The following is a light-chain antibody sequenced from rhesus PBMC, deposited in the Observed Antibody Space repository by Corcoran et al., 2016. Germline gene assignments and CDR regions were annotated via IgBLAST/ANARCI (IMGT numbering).Light chain of an antibody. V-gene: IGKV1-22*01. CDR3: QQYSSRPLT. Sequence: DIQMTQSPSSLSASVGDTVTITCRASQGISSWLAWYQQKPGKAPKLLIYKASSLQSGVPSRFRGRGSGTAFTLTISSLQSEDFATYYCQQYSSRPLTFGGGTKVELK. CDR1: QGISSW. CDR2: KAS. J-gene: IGKJ4*01.